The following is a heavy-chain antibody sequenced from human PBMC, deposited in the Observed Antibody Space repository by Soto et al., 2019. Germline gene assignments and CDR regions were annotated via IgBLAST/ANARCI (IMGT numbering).Heavy chain of an antibody. J-gene: IGHJ6*02. D-gene: IGHD2-2*01. V-gene: IGHV5-51*01. CDR1: GYSFTSYW. Sequence: GESLKISCKGSGYSFTSYWIGWVRQMPGKGLEWMGIIYPGDSDTRYSPSFQGQVTISADKSISTAYLQWSSLKASDTAMYYCARLRVVVVPAPSGMDVWGQGTTVIVSS. CDR3: ARLRVVVVPAPSGMDV. CDR2: IYPGDSDT.